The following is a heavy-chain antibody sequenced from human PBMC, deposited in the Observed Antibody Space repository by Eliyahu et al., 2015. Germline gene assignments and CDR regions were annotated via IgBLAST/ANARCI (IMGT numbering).Heavy chain of an antibody. CDR3: ARFNLDGTGIVVVTAIDWYFDL. CDR2: ISSSSSYI. Sequence: EVQLVESGGGLVKPGGSLRLSCAASGFPXSSXSXXWVRQAPGKGLEWVSSISSSSSYIYYADSVKGRFTTSRDNAKNSLYLQMNSLRAEDTAVYYCARFNLDGTGIVVVTAIDWYFDLWGRGTLVTVSS. D-gene: IGHD2-21*02. V-gene: IGHV3-21*01. CDR1: GFPXSSXS. J-gene: IGHJ2*01.